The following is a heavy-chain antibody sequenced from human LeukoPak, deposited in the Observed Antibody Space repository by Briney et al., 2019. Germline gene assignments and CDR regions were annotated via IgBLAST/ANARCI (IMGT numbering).Heavy chain of an antibody. CDR3: ARGLHDDYGDY. D-gene: IGHD3-3*01. J-gene: IGHJ4*02. V-gene: IGHV3-21*01. Sequence: GGSLRLSCAASGFIFSTHWMNWVRQAPGKGLEWVSSISSSSSYIYYADSVKGRFTISRDNAKNSLYLQMNSLRAEDTAVYYCARGLHDDYGDYWGQGTLVTVSS. CDR1: GFIFSTHW. CDR2: ISSSSSYI.